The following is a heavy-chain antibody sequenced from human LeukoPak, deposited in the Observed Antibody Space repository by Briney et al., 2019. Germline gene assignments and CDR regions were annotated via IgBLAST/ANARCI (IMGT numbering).Heavy chain of an antibody. V-gene: IGHV4-34*01. CDR1: GGSFSGYY. D-gene: IGHD3-9*01. J-gene: IGHJ4*02. CDR2: INHSGST. CDR3: ATSSQADYDILTGYYSFDY. Sequence: SETLSLTCAVYGGSFSGYYWSWIRQPPGKGLEWIGEINHSGSTNYNPSLKSRVTISVGTSKNQFSLKLSSVTAADTAVYYCATSSQADYDILTGYYSFDYWGQGTLVTVSS.